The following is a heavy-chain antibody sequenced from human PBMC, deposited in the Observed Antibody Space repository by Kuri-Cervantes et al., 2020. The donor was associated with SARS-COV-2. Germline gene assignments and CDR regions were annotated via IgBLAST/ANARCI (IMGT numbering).Heavy chain of an antibody. CDR2: ISSSSSYI. CDR1: GFTFSSYS. CDR3: VKSITVSGTGFDY. J-gene: IGHJ4*02. D-gene: IGHD6-19*01. Sequence: GESLKISCAASGFTFSSYSMNWVRQAPGKGLEWVSSISSSSSYIYYADSVKGRFTISRDNAKNSLYLQMNSLRAEDTAVYYCVKSITVSGTGFDYWGQGALVTVSS. V-gene: IGHV3-21*01.